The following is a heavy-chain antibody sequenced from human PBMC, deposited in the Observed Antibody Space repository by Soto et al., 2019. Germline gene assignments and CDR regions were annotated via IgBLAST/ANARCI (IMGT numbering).Heavy chain of an antibody. J-gene: IGHJ4*02. CDR3: AKRVEYSSSTHYFDS. Sequence: EVQLLESGGGLVQPGGSLRLACAASGITFSRFGMSWVRQAPGKGLEWVSSVSDTGGDTYYAASVKGRFTISRDNSKNTLYLQVNSLRAEDTAVYYCAKRVEYSSSTHYFDSWGQGTLVIVSS. CDR2: VSDTGGDT. CDR1: GITFSRFG. D-gene: IGHD6-6*01. V-gene: IGHV3-23*01.